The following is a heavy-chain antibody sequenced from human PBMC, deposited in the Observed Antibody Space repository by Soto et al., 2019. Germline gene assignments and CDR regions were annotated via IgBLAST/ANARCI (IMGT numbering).Heavy chain of an antibody. D-gene: IGHD3-3*01. CDR2: MNPNSGNT. CDR1: GYTFTSYD. J-gene: IGHJ3*02. Sequence: GASVKVSCKASGYTFTSYDINWMRQATGQGLEWMGWMNPNSGNTGYAQKFQGRVTMTMNTSISTAYMELSSLRSEDTAVYYCARAYYDFWSGYYFSHAFDIWGQGTMVTVSS. V-gene: IGHV1-8*01. CDR3: ARAYYDFWSGYYFSHAFDI.